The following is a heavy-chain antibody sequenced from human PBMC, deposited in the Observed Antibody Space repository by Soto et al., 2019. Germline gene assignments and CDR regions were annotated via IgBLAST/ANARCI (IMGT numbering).Heavy chain of an antibody. CDR3: ASIVVVVDDTRQRSRDAFDI. D-gene: IGHD2-15*01. V-gene: IGHV3-33*01. CDR2: IWYDGSNK. J-gene: IGHJ3*02. CDR1: GFTFSSYG. Sequence: GGSLRLSCAASGFTFSSYGMHWVRQAPGKGLEWVAVIWYDGSNKYYADSVKGRFTISRDNSKNTLYLQMNSLRAEDTAVYYCASIVVVVDDTRQRSRDAFDIWGQGTMVTVSS.